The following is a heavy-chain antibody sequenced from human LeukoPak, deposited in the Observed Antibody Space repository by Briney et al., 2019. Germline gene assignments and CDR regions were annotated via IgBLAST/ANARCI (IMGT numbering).Heavy chain of an antibody. V-gene: IGHV4-59*08. Sequence: SETLSLTGTVSGASISSYCWSWIRQPPGKGLEWIGYISYSGSTNYNPSLKSRVTISADTSKNQVSLTLSSVTAADTAVYYCARSDGSGSYPAHLFDYWGQGTLVTVSS. CDR3: ARSDGSGSYPAHLFDY. J-gene: IGHJ4*02. D-gene: IGHD3-10*01. CDR1: GASISSYC. CDR2: ISYSGST.